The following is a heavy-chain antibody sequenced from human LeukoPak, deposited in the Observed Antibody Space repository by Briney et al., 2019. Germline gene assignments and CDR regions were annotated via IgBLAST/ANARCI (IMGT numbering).Heavy chain of an antibody. V-gene: IGHV1-69*05. D-gene: IGHD3-22*01. J-gene: IGHJ4*02. CDR3: ARVRYYDSSGYYPFDY. Sequence: SVKVSCKASGGSFSNSVITWVRQAPGQGLEWMGRIIPVFGVSNFAQKFQGRVTITTDESTSTAYMELSSLRSEDTAVYYCARVRYYDSSGYYPFDYWGQGTLVTVSS. CDR2: IIPVFGVS. CDR1: GGSFSNSV.